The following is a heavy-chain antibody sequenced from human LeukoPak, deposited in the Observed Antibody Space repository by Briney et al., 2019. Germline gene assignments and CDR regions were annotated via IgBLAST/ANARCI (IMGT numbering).Heavy chain of an antibody. CDR3: AREVRWYLDY. Sequence: GGSLRLSCAASGFIFNNFGMHWVRQAPGKGLEWVAVMSYDGRNKYYADSVKGRFTVSRDNSHNTLYLQMNSLRAEDTAVYYCAREVRWYLDYWGQGTLVTVSS. CDR1: GFIFNNFG. CDR2: MSYDGRNK. V-gene: IGHV3-30*03. J-gene: IGHJ4*02. D-gene: IGHD1-1*01.